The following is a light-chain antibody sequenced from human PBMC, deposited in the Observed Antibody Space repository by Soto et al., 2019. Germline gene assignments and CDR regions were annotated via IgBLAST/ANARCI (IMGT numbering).Light chain of an antibody. CDR2: EVS. Sequence: QSVLTQPASVSGSPGQSITISCTGTSSDVGGYNYVSWYQQHPGKAPKLMIYEVSNRPSGVSNRFSGSKFGNTASLTISGLQAEDEADYYCSSYTSSSTPRWVFGGGPKLTVL. CDR1: SSDVGGYNY. CDR3: SSYTSSSTPRWV. V-gene: IGLV2-14*01. J-gene: IGLJ3*02.